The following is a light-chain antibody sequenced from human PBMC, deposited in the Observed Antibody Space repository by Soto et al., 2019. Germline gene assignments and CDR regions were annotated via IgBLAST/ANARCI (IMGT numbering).Light chain of an antibody. CDR3: QQTDSFPIT. V-gene: IGKV1-12*01. CDR1: QDIITW. Sequence: DIQMTQSPSSVTASVVDIVTITCRASQDIITWLAWYQQKPGKAPNLLIYTASNLQSGVPSRFSGSGSGTHFTLTISSLQPEDFGTYYCQQTDSFPITFGQGTRREIK. CDR2: TAS. J-gene: IGKJ5*01.